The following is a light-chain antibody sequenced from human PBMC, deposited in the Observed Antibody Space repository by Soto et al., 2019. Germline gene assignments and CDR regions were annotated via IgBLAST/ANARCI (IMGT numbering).Light chain of an antibody. J-gene: IGLJ2*01. Sequence: SVLTQAPSASATPGQRVTIFCSGTSFNIGSNTVNWYQQLPGTAPKLLIHTDDQRPSGVPDRFSGSKSGTSASLVISGLQSGDEADYYCAAWDDSLNGLLFGGGTKVTVL. V-gene: IGLV1-44*01. CDR3: AAWDDSLNGLL. CDR2: TDD. CDR1: SFNIGSNT.